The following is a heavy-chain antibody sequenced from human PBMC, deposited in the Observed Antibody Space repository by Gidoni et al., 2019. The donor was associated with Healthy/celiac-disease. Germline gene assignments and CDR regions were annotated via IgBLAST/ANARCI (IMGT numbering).Heavy chain of an antibody. J-gene: IGHJ6*02. Sequence: EVQLVESGGGLVQPGRSLRLSCAAPGFTFDDYAMHWVRQAPGKGLEWVSGISWNSGSIGYADSVKGRFTISRDNAKNSLYLQMNSLRAEDTALYYCAKSSSSLGEYYYYGMDVWGQGTTVTVSS. CDR2: ISWNSGSI. CDR3: AKSSSSLGEYYYYGMDV. D-gene: IGHD6-6*01. V-gene: IGHV3-9*01. CDR1: GFTFDDYA.